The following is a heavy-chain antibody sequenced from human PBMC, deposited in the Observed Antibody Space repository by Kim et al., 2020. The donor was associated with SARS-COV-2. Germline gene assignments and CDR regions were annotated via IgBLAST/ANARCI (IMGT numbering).Heavy chain of an antibody. CDR1: GYTFTGYY. CDR2: INPNSGGT. CDR3: AREHELLWFGELLYYFDY. J-gene: IGHJ4*02. V-gene: IGHV1-2*06. Sequence: ASVKVSCKASGYTFTGYYMHWVRQAPGQGLEWMGRINPNSGGTNYAQKFQGRVTMTRDTSISTAYMELSRLRSDDTAVYYCAREHELLWFGELLYYFDYWGQGTLVTVSS. D-gene: IGHD3-10*01.